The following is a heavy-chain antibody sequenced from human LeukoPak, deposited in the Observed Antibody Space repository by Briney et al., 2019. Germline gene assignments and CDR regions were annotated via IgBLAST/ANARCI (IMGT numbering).Heavy chain of an antibody. CDR2: INPSAGIT. Sequence: ASVKVSCKASGYTFSDNYIHWVRQAPGQGLEWMGIINPSAGITTYAQKFQGRVTMTRGTSTSTVYMELSSLRSEDTAVYYCARWTTTYLDYWGQGTPDTVSS. D-gene: IGHD3/OR15-3a*01. V-gene: IGHV1-46*01. CDR1: GYTFSDNY. J-gene: IGHJ4*02. CDR3: ARWTTTYLDY.